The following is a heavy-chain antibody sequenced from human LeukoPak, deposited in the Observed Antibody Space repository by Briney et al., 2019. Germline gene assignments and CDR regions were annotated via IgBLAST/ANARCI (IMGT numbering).Heavy chain of an antibody. J-gene: IGHJ4*02. V-gene: IGHV3-30*03. CDR3: AIDRPERMTTVTTADY. CDR2: ILYDGSNK. D-gene: IGHD4-17*01. Sequence: GGSLRLSCAASGFTFSNYGMHWVRQAPGKGLEWVSVILYDGSNKYYADSVKGRFTISRDNSKNTLYLQMNSLRAEDTAVYYCAIDRPERMTTVTTADYWGQGTLVTVSS. CDR1: GFTFSNYG.